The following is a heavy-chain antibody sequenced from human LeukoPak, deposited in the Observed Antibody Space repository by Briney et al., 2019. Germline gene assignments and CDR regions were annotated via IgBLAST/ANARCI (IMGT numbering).Heavy chain of an antibody. CDR2: MNPNSGNT. D-gene: IGHD1-1*01. Sequence: GASVKVSCKASGYTFTSYDINWVRQATGQGLEWMGWMNPNSGNTGYAQKFQGRVTMTRNTSISKAYMELSSLRSEDTAVYYCARGPPIELSGPYYFDYWGQGTLVTVSS. V-gene: IGHV1-8*01. CDR1: GYTFTSYD. J-gene: IGHJ4*02. CDR3: ARGPPIELSGPYYFDY.